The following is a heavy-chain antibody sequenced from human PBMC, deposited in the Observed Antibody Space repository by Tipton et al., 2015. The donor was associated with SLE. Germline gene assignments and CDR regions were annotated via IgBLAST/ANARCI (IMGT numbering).Heavy chain of an antibody. Sequence: TLSLTCAVSGYSIRSGYYWGWIRQPPGKGLEWIGRIYHSGSTYYNPSLKSRVTISVDTSKNQFSLKLSAVTAADTAVYYCARAHIAAAGTYFDYWGQGTLVTVSS. CDR1: GYSIRSGYY. CDR2: IYHSGST. J-gene: IGHJ4*02. D-gene: IGHD6-13*01. CDR3: ARAHIAAAGTYFDY. V-gene: IGHV4-38-2*01.